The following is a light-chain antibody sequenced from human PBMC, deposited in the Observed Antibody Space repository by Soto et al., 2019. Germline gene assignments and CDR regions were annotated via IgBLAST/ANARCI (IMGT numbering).Light chain of an antibody. Sequence: EIVLTQSPATLSLSPGERATLSCRASPIVTNYLAWYQQKPGQPPRLLIYGAFNRAAGIPARFSGSGSGTDFTLTISSLEPEDSAVYYCQQRNIWPPVTFGQGTRLEIK. V-gene: IGKV3-11*01. CDR3: QQRNIWPPVT. J-gene: IGKJ5*01. CDR1: PIVTNY. CDR2: GAF.